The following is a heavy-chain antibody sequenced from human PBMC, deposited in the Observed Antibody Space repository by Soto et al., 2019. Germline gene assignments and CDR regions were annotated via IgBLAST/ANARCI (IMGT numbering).Heavy chain of an antibody. CDR1: GYTFTSYA. V-gene: IGHV1-3*01. CDR3: ARDPDIVVVPAAIKGGIAAAAPRGWFDP. Sequence: ASVKVSCKASGYTFTSYAMHWVRQAPGQRLEWMGWINAGNGNTKYSQKFQGRVTITRDTSASTAYMELSSLRSEDTAVYYCARDPDIVVVPAAIKGGIAAAAPRGWFDPWGQGTLVTVPQ. J-gene: IGHJ5*02. CDR2: INAGNGNT. D-gene: IGHD2-2*01.